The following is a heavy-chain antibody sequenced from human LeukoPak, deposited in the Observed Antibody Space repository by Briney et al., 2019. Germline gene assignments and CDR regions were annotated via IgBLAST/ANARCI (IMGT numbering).Heavy chain of an antibody. CDR2: IYYSGSA. V-gene: IGHV4-31*03. CDR3: ARGLSSGYSADAFDI. Sequence: PSQTLSLTCTVSGGSISSGGYCWSWIRQHPGKGLEWIGCIYYSGSAYYNPSLKSRVTISVDTSKNQFSLKLSSVTAADTAVYYCARGLSSGYSADAFDIWGQGTMVTVSS. J-gene: IGHJ3*02. D-gene: IGHD3-22*01. CDR1: GGSISSGGYC.